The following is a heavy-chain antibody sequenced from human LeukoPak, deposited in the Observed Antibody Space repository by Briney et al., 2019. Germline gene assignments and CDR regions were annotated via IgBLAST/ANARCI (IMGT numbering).Heavy chain of an antibody. CDR2: INPNSGGT. CDR1: GYTFTGYY. J-gene: IGHJ3*02. D-gene: IGHD4-17*01. Sequence: VASVKVSCKASGYTFTGYYMHWVRQAPGQGLEWMGWINPNSGGTNYAQKFQGRVTMTRDTSISTAYMELSRLRSDDTAVYYCASGSSAVTTSDAFDIWGQGTMVTVSS. CDR3: ASGSSAVTTSDAFDI. V-gene: IGHV1-2*02.